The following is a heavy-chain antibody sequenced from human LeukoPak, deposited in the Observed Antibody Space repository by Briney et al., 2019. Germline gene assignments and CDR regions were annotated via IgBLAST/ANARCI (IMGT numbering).Heavy chain of an antibody. CDR2: ISGSGIAK. Sequence: GGSLRLSCTASGFIFSDHAMTWVRQAPGKGLEWVAPISGSGIAKEYADSVKGRFTVSRDNSKNILYLQMNSLRAEDTAVYFCAKGPYGSYQGYFDSWGQGTLVTVSS. J-gene: IGHJ4*02. CDR1: GFIFSDHA. CDR3: AKGPYGSYQGYFDS. V-gene: IGHV3-23*01. D-gene: IGHD3-10*01.